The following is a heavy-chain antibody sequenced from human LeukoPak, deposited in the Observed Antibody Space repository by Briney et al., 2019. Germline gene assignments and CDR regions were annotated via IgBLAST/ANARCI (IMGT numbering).Heavy chain of an antibody. Sequence: PGGSLRLSCAASGFTFSNSWMSWVRQAPGKGLEWVATIKPDGSAQYYVDSVKGRFTISRDNAKNSLFLQINSLRAEDTAVYYCANGGTYSSGPWGQGTLVTVSP. D-gene: IGHD3-22*01. V-gene: IGHV3-7*01. CDR3: ANGGTYSSGP. J-gene: IGHJ5*02. CDR1: GFTFSNSW. CDR2: IKPDGSAQ.